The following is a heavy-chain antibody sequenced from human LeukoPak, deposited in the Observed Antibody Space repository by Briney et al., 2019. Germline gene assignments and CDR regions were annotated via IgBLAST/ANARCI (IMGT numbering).Heavy chain of an antibody. V-gene: IGHV3-30*18. J-gene: IGHJ4*02. CDR1: GFTFSIYG. D-gene: IGHD5-18*01. CDR2: ISYDGSNK. Sequence: GRSLRLSCAASGFTFSIYGMHWVRQAPGKGLEWVAVISYDGSNKYYADSVKGRVTISRDNSKNTLYLQMNSLRAEDTAVYYCAKDSGAVRGYSYDSPGYFDYWGQGTLVTVSS. CDR3: AKDSGAVRGYSYDSPGYFDY.